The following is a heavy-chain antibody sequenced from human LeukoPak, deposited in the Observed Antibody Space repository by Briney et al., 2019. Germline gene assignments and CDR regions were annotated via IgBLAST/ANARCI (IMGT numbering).Heavy chain of an antibody. CDR3: ARSESQYGSGSYLLYYYYYMDV. CDR1: GGSFSGYN. CDR2: IDHEGSA. V-gene: IGHV4-34*01. J-gene: IGHJ6*03. Sequence: SETLSLTCAVYGGSFSGYNWTWIRQSPRKGLEWIGEIDHEGSANYNPSLRSRVTISVDTSKNQFSLKLSSVTAADTAAYYCARSESQYGSGSYLLYYYYYMDVWGKGTTVTISS. D-gene: IGHD3-10*01.